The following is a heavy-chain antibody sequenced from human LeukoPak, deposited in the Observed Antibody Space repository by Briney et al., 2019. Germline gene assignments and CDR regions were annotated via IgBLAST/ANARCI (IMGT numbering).Heavy chain of an antibody. CDR3: ASPGHQGGYYFDY. CDR1: GGTFSSYA. Sequence: SVKVSCKASGGTFSSYAISWVRQAPGQGLEWMGGVIPIFGTANYAQKFQGRVTITADESTSTAYMELSSLRSEDTAVYYCASPGHQGGYYFDYWGQGTLVTVSS. CDR2: VIPIFGTA. J-gene: IGHJ4*02. D-gene: IGHD1-14*01. V-gene: IGHV1-69*13.